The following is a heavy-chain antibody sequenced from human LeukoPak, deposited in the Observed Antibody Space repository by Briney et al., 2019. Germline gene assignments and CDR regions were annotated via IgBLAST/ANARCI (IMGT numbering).Heavy chain of an antibody. Sequence: GRSLTLSCAASGFTFSSYGMHWVRQAPGKGLEWVAVIWYDGSNKYYADSVKGRFTISRDNSKSTLYLQMNSLRAEDTAVYYCAREGARVTTLQYFDYWGQGTLVTVSS. V-gene: IGHV3-33*01. CDR1: GFTFSSYG. J-gene: IGHJ4*02. D-gene: IGHD2-21*02. CDR3: AREGARVTTLQYFDY. CDR2: IWYDGSNK.